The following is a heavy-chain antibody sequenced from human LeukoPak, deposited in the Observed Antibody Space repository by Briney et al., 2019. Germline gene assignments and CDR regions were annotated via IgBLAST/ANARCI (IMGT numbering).Heavy chain of an antibody. J-gene: IGHJ4*02. CDR1: GGSISSGGYY. CDR2: IYYSGST. Sequence: SETLSLTCTVSGGSISSGGYYWSWIRQHPGKGLEWIGYIYYSGSTYYNPSLKSRVTISVDTSKNQFSLKLSSVTAADTAVYYCARVTTVTTGLADYWGQGTLVTVSS. V-gene: IGHV4-31*03. CDR3: ARVTTVTTGLADY. D-gene: IGHD4-17*01.